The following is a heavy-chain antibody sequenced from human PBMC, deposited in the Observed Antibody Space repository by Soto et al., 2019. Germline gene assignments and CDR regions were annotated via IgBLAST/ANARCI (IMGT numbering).Heavy chain of an antibody. D-gene: IGHD4-4*01. CDR1: GGSISSGGYY. V-gene: IGHV4-31*03. J-gene: IGHJ4*02. Sequence: SETLSLTCTVSGGSISSGGYYWSWIRQHPGKGLEWIGYIYYSGSTYYNPSLKSRVTISVDTSKNQFSLKLSSVTAADTAVYYCASGFMTTVTYWNHWVFDYWGQGTLVTVSS. CDR3: ASGFMTTVTYWNHWVFDY. CDR2: IYYSGST.